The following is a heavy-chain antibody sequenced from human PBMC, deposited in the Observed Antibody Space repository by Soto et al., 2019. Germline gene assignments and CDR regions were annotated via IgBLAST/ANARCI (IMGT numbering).Heavy chain of an antibody. CDR1: GGSISGSYYY. CDR2: VFYTGFT. Sequence: PSETLSLTCAVSGGSISGSYYYWGWLRQSPGRGPEWIGSVFYTGFTSYNPSLESRVSVSVDTSKNQFSLKESAVTAADTAVYYCASSQNGYNWNYFDHWGQGALVTVSS. J-gene: IGHJ4*02. V-gene: IGHV4-39*01. D-gene: IGHD1-20*01. CDR3: ASSQNGYNWNYFDH.